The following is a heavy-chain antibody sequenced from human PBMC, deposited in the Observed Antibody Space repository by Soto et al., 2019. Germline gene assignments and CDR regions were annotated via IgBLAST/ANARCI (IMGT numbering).Heavy chain of an antibody. CDR1: GFTFGDYA. D-gene: IGHD6-13*01. Sequence: GGSLRLSCTASGFTFGDYAMSWFRQAPGKGLEWVGFIRSKAYGGTTEYTASVKGRFTISRDDSKSIAYLQMNSLKAEDTAVYYCTRGRTAAGQIDYWGQGTLVTVSS. CDR2: IRSKAYGGTT. V-gene: IGHV3-49*01. CDR3: TRGRTAAGQIDY. J-gene: IGHJ4*02.